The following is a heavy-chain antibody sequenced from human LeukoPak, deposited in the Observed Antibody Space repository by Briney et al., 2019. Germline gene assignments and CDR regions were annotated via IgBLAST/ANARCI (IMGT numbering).Heavy chain of an antibody. V-gene: IGHV3-66*01. Sequence: PGGSLRLSCAASGFTVSSNYMSWVRQAPGKGLEWVSGIYSGDSTYYADSVKGRFTISRDNSKNTLYLQMNSLRAEDTAVYYCASSMTSPGDSRHHDAFDIWGQGTMVTVSS. CDR1: GFTVSSNY. CDR2: IYSGDST. D-gene: IGHD3-22*01. J-gene: IGHJ3*02. CDR3: ASSMTSPGDSRHHDAFDI.